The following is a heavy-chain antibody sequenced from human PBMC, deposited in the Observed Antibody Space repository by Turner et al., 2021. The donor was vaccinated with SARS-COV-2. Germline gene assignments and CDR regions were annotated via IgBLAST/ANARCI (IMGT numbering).Heavy chain of an antibody. Sequence: QVQLQESGPGLVKPSGTLSLPCTVSGGSISSYYWSWIRQPPGKGLEWIGYIYYSGSTNYNPSLKSRVSISVDTSKNQFSLKLTSVSAADTAVYYCARGRGGGGSSNNWFDPWGQGTLVIVSS. J-gene: IGHJ5*02. CDR2: IYYSGST. D-gene: IGHD2-15*01. V-gene: IGHV4-59*01. CDR1: GGSISSYY. CDR3: ARGRGGGGSSNNWFDP.